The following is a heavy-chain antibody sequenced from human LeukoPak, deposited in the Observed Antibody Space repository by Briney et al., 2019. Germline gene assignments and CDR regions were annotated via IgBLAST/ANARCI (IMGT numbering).Heavy chain of an antibody. V-gene: IGHV1-69*05. Sequence: SVKVSCKASGGTFSSYAISWVRQAPGQGLEWVGRISPIFGTANYAQKFQGRVTITTDESTSTAYMELSSLRSEDTAVYYCARTVVGATTDDAFDIWGQGTMVTVSS. CDR3: ARTVVGATTDDAFDI. J-gene: IGHJ3*02. CDR1: GGTFSSYA. CDR2: ISPIFGTA. D-gene: IGHD1-26*01.